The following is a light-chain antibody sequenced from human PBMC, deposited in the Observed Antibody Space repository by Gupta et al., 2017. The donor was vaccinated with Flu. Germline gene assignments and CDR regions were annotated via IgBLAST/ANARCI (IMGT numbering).Light chain of an antibody. CDR2: GAS. CDR1: QSVLND. J-gene: IGKJ4*01. V-gene: IGKV3D-15*01. Sequence: PATLSGSPGEGATLSCRARQSVLNDLAWYQQKPGQAPRRLIAGASARDSDCPARFSGRGYGTEVTLTISSRQSEDFAVYYCQHENKCPITFGGGTKVEIK. CDR3: QHENKCPIT.